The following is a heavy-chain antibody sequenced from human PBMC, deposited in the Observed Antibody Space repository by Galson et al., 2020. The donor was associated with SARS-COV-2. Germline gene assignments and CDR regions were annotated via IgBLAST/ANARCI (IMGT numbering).Heavy chain of an antibody. D-gene: IGHD3-3*01. CDR1: GGSISSSSYY. Sequence: LETLSLTCTVSGGSISSSSYYWGWIRQPPGKGLEWIGSIYYSGSTYYTPSLKSRVTISVDTSKNRFSLKLSSVTAADTAVYYCAVYYDFWGGYDSGGGAFDYWGQGTLVTVSS. CDR2: IYYSGST. CDR3: AVYYDFWGGYDSGGGAFDY. V-gene: IGHV4-39*07. J-gene: IGHJ4*02.